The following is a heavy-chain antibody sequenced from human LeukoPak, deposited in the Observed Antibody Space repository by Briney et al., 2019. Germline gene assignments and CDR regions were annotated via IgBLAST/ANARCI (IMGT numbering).Heavy chain of an antibody. D-gene: IGHD1-1*01. J-gene: IGHJ3*01. Sequence: PGGSLRLSCAASGFTFSSSWMSWVRQAPGKGLEWVATINEVGSDKQYMDSVKGRLSTSRDNPKNSLYLQMNSPRAEDTAVYFCARHGNWAFDFWGQGTMVTVSS. CDR2: INEVGSDK. V-gene: IGHV3-7*04. CDR1: GFTFSSSW. CDR3: ARHGNWAFDF.